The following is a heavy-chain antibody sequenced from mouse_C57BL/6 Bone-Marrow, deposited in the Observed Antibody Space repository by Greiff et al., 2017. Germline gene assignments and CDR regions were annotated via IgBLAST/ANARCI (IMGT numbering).Heavy chain of an antibody. J-gene: IGHJ3*01. CDR2: IWRGGST. CDR1: GFSLTSYG. D-gene: IGHD6-1*01. CDR3: AKGAGAY. V-gene: IGHV2-5*01. Sequence: VKLMESGPGLVQPSQSLSITCTVSGFSLTSYGVHWVRQSPGKGLEWLGVIWRGGSTDDNAAFMSRLSITKDNSKSQVFFKMNRLQADDTAIYFCAKGAGAYGGQGTRVTVSA.